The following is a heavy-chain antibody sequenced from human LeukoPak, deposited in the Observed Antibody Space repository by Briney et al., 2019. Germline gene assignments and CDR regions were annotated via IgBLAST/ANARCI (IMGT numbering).Heavy chain of an antibody. CDR3: ARALGAFDI. V-gene: IGHV4-34*01. CDR2: ISQSGST. J-gene: IGHJ3*02. Sequence: SETLSLTCGVSGGSFSFYYWSWIRQPPGKGLEWIGEISQSGSTNYNPSLKSRVNISLDTSENQFFLKLSSVTAADTAVYYCARALGAFDIWGQGTMVTVSS. CDR1: GGSFSFYY.